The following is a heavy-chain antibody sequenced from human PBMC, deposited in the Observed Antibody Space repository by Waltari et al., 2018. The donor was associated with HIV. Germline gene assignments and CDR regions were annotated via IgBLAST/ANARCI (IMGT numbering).Heavy chain of an antibody. CDR3: ARDVRHDIGWYYFDY. CDR2: FDPRGGST. V-gene: IGHV1-46*01. Sequence: QVQLVQSGAEVKDPGASVKVSCKASGYTFSNYFVHWVRQAPGQGLEWMGMFDPRGGSTTYAQNFQARVTMTRDTSTPTVYMELSSLRSEDSAVYFCARDVRHDIGWYYFDYWGQGTLVTVSS. D-gene: IGHD6-19*01. CDR1: GYTFSNYF. J-gene: IGHJ4*02.